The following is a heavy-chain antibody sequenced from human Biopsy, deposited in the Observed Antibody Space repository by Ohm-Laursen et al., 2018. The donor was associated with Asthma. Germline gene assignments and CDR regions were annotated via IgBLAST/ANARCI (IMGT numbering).Heavy chain of an antibody. V-gene: IGHV3-53*01. D-gene: IGHD3-22*01. J-gene: IGHJ4*02. CDR3: ARGDSSNWSHYYFDY. CDR2: IYSGGTS. Sequence: SLGLSGAASGCAVSRDHMFWVRQAPGKGLEWVSVIYSGGTSHTADSVRGRFTISRDYSKNTLYLQMHSLRAEDTAVYYCARGDSSNWSHYYFDYWGQGTLVTVSS. CDR1: GCAVSRDH.